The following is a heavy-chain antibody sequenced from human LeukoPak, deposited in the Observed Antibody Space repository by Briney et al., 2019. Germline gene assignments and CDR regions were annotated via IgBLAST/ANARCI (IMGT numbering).Heavy chain of an antibody. Sequence: GRSLRLSCAASGFTFSSCAMHWVRQAPGKGLEWVAVISYDGSNKYYADSVKGRFTISRDNSKNTLYLQMNSLRAEDTAVYYCAREDIVVVPAAPPVNYFDYWGQGTLVTVSS. CDR1: GFTFSSCA. V-gene: IGHV3-30*01. J-gene: IGHJ4*02. CDR3: AREDIVVVPAAPPVNYFDY. D-gene: IGHD2-2*01. CDR2: ISYDGSNK.